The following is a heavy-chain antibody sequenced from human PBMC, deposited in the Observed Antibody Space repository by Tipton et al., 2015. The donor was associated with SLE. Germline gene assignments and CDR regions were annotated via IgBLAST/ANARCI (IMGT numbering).Heavy chain of an antibody. D-gene: IGHD6-6*01. CDR2: TWSDGSEK. J-gene: IGHJ2*01. CDR3: ARDQLVKRLNWFFDV. V-gene: IGHV3-33*01. CDR1: GFTFSRYG. Sequence: SLRLSCEASGFTFSRYGMLWVRQAPGKGLEWVAVTWSDGSEKYYADSVKGRLSISRDNSKNTLYLEMNSLRAEDTAVYFCARDQLVKRLNWFFDVWGRGTLVTVSS.